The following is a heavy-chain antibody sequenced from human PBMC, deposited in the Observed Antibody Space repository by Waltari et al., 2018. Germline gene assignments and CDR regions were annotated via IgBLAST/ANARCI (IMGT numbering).Heavy chain of an antibody. D-gene: IGHD6-13*01. J-gene: IGHJ4*02. CDR3: ARLPRHSSSWYFDY. V-gene: IGHV4-59*01. Sequence: QVQLQESGPGLVKPSETLSLTCTVSGGSIRSYYWSWTRQPPGKGLEWIGYIYYSGSTNYNPSLKSRVTISVDTSKNQFSLKLSSVTAADTAVYYCARLPRHSSSWYFDYWGQGTLVTVSS. CDR2: IYYSGST. CDR1: GGSIRSYY.